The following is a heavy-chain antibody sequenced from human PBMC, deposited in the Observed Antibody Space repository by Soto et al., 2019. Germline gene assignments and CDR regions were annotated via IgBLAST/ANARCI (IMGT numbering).Heavy chain of an antibody. CDR3: AKSEDNYYGSGSYYKFDY. J-gene: IGHJ4*02. CDR1: GFTFSSYA. Sequence: GGSLRLSCAASGFTFSSYAMSWVRQAPGKGLEWVSAISGSGGSTYYADSVKGRFTISRDNSKNTLYLQMNSLRAEDTAVYYCAKSEDNYYGSGSYYKFDYWGQGTLVTVSS. D-gene: IGHD3-10*01. V-gene: IGHV3-23*01. CDR2: ISGSGGST.